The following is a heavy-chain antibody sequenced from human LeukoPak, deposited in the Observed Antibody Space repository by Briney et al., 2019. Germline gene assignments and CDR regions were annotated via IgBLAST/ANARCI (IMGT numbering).Heavy chain of an antibody. CDR2: IYPGDSDT. V-gene: IGHV5-51*01. CDR1: GYSFTSYW. CDR3: ARHLGAMVRGVITNYYYYYMDV. Sequence: GESLKISCKGSGYSFTSYWIGWVRQMPGKGLEWMGIIYPGDSDTRYSPSFQGQVTISADKFISTAYLQWSSLKASDTAMYYCARHLGAMVRGVITNYYYYYMDVWGKGTTVTVSS. J-gene: IGHJ6*03. D-gene: IGHD3-10*01.